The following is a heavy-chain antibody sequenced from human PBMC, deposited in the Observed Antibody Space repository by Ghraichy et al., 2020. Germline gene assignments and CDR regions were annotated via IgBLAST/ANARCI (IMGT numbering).Heavy chain of an antibody. V-gene: IGHV3-7*03. D-gene: IGHD1-26*01. Sequence: GGSLRLSCAASGFTFSSYWMSWVRQAPGKGLEWVANIKEDGSEKYYVDSVKGRFSMSRDNAKNSLYLQMNSLRVEDTAVYYCARGWEKWGEAVYWGQGTLVTVSP. CDR2: IKEDGSEK. J-gene: IGHJ4*02. CDR3: ARGWEKWGEAVY. CDR1: GFTFSSYW.